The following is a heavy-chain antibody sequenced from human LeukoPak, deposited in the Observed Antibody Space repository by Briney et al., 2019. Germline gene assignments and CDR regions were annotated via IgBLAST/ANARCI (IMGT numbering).Heavy chain of an antibody. CDR1: GFTFRSYG. CDR3: AKEEVISGNHGVYFDY. V-gene: IGHV3-30*02. CDR2: IRYDGNSN. Sequence: PGGXXRLSCAASGFTFRSYGMHWVRQAPGKGLEWVAFIRYDGNSNYYADSVKGRFTISRDNSRSTLYLQMNSLRAEDTAVYYCAKEEVISGNHGVYFDYWGQGTLVTVSS. J-gene: IGHJ4*02. D-gene: IGHD3-22*01.